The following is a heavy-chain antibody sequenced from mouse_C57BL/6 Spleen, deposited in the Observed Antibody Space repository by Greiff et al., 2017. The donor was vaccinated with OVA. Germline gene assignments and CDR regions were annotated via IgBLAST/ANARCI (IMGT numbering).Heavy chain of an antibody. CDR3: ARRGLSPWGY. CDR2: IDPSDSYT. J-gene: IGHJ2*01. Sequence: QVQLQQSGAELVKPGASVKLSCKASGYTFTSYWMQWVKQRPGQGLEWIGEIDPSDSYTNYNQKFKGKATLTVDTSSSTAYMQLSSLTSEDSAVYYCARRGLSPWGYWGQGTTLTVSS. CDR1: GYTFTSYW. D-gene: IGHD6-2*01. V-gene: IGHV1-50*01.